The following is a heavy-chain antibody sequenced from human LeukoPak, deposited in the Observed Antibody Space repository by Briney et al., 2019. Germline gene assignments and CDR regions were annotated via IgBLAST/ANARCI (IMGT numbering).Heavy chain of an antibody. J-gene: IGHJ4*02. CDR1: GFTFSSHW. CDR3: AKSSIAVAGTEFDY. Sequence: GGSLRLSCAASGFTFSSHWMTWVRQAPGKGLEWVANIKEDGTRKNYMDSVKGRFTISRDNSKNTLYLQMNSLRAEDTAVYYCAKSSIAVAGTEFDYWGQGTLVTVSS. CDR2: IKEDGTRK. D-gene: IGHD6-19*01. V-gene: IGHV3-7*03.